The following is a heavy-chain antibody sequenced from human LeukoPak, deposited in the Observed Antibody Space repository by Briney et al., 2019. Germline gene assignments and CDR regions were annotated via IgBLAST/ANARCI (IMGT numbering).Heavy chain of an antibody. CDR2: VSNSGDYI. CDR1: GFTFSTYW. J-gene: IGHJ4*02. D-gene: IGHD2-8*01. V-gene: IGHV3-21*06. CDR3: ARALIGYYFDY. Sequence: PGGSLRLSCAAPGFTFSTYWMSWVRQAPGKGLEWVSSVSNSGDYIHYADSVKGRFTISRDNSKNSLYLQMNSLRAEDTAVYYCARALIGYYFDYWGQGTLVTVSS.